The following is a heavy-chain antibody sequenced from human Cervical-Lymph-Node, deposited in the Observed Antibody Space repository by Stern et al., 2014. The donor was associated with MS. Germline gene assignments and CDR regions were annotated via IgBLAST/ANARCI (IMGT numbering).Heavy chain of an antibody. CDR1: GYSISSSNW. V-gene: IGHV4-28*01. J-gene: IGHJ2*01. Sequence: VQLVESGPGLVKPSDTLSLTCAVSGYSISSSNWWGWIRQPPGKGLEWIGSLAYSGSAHSSPSLTSRVTMSLDTSKNEFSLRLSSVTAVDTAVYYCAKSKLTAPGTGPSYWYFDLWGRGTLVTVSS. CDR2: LAYSGSA. D-gene: IGHD6-13*01. CDR3: AKSKLTAPGTGPSYWYFDL.